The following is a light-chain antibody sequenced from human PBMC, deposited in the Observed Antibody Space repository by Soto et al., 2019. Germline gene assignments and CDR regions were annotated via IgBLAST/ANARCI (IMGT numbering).Light chain of an antibody. J-gene: IGLJ1*01. CDR1: SSDVGGYNY. Sequence: QSALTQPASVSGSPGQSITMSCTGTSSDVGGYNYVSWYQQHPGKAPKLMIYGDSNRPSGVANRFSGSKSGNTASLTISGLQAEDEADYYCSSYTSSSTLYVFGTGTKVTVL. V-gene: IGLV2-14*01. CDR2: GDS. CDR3: SSYTSSSTLYV.